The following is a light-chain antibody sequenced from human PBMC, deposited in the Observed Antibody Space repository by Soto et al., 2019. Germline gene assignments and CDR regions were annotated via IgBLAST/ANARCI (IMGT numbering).Light chain of an antibody. CDR1: ESISTW. CDR2: KAS. J-gene: IGKJ5*01. CDR3: QQLNSHPIT. V-gene: IGKV1-5*03. Sequence: DIQMTQSPSTLSASVGDRVTITCRASESISTWLAWYQQKPGKAPNLLIYKASSLESGVPSRFSGSGSGTEFTLTISSLQPEDFATYYCQQLNSHPITFGQGTRLEIK.